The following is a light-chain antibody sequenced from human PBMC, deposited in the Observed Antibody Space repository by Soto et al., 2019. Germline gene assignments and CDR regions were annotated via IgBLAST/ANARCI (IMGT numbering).Light chain of an antibody. CDR3: ETWDTNTRV. V-gene: IGLV4-60*02. Sequence: QPVLTQSSSASASLGSSVKLICTLSSGHSTSIIAWHQQQPGKAPRYLMRLEGSGNYNKGSGIPDRFSGSSSGADRCLTISNLQFEDEADYYCETWDTNTRVFGGGTQLTVL. CDR1: SGHSTSI. J-gene: IGLJ2*01. CDR2: LEGSGNY.